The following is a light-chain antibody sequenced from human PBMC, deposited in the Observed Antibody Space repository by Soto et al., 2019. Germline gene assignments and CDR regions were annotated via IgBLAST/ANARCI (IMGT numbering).Light chain of an antibody. J-gene: IGLJ2*01. CDR2: GGS. CDR1: NIGSKS. Sequence: SSELTQSPSVSVAPGQTARITCGGNNIGSKSVHWYQQKSGQAPVVVVYGGSDRPPGIPERFSGSNSGNTATLTVSGVEAGDEADYYCHVWDTSSNHVVFGGGTKLTVL. V-gene: IGLV3-21*02. CDR3: HVWDTSSNHVV.